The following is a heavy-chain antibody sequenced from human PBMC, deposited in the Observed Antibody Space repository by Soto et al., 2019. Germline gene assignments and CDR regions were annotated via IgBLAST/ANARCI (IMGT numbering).Heavy chain of an antibody. CDR1: GFSLSTSGVG. D-gene: IGHD3-9*01. V-gene: IGHV2-5*02. Sequence: QITLKESGPTLVKPTQTLTLTCTFSGFSLSTSGVGVGWIRQPPGKALEWLALIYWDDDKRYSPSLKSRLTITKDTSKNQVVLTMTNMDPVDTATYYCAHRNVLRYFEDWFDPWGQGTLVTVSS. J-gene: IGHJ5*02. CDR3: AHRNVLRYFEDWFDP. CDR2: IYWDDDK.